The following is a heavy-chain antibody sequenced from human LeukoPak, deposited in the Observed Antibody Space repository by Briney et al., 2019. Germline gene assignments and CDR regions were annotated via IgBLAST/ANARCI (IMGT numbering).Heavy chain of an antibody. Sequence: SETLSLTCTVSGGSLSSGSYYWSWIRQPAGKGLEWIGRIYTSGSTNYNPSLKSRVTISVDTSKNQFSLKLSSVTAAHTAVSYCGKVRGYGVFDYWGQGTLVTVSS. D-gene: IGHD4-17*01. CDR1: GGSLSSGSYY. V-gene: IGHV4-61*02. J-gene: IGHJ4*02. CDR3: GKVRGYGVFDY. CDR2: IYTSGST.